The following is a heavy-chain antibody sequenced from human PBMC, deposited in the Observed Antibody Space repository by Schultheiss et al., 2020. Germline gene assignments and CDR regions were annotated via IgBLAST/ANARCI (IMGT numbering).Heavy chain of an antibody. CDR3: AREWSSGYYSDY. CDR2: INHIGRT. CDR1: GGSISSYY. D-gene: IGHD3-22*01. J-gene: IGHJ4*02. Sequence: SQTLSLTCTVSGGSISSYYWSWVRQPPGKGLEWIGEINHIGRTNYSPSLKSRVTISVDPSERQFSLKLSSVTAADTAVYFCAREWSSGYYSDYWGQGTRVTVYS. V-gene: IGHV4-34*01.